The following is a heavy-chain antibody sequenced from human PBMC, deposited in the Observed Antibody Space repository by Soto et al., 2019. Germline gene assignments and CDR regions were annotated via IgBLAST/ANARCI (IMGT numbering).Heavy chain of an antibody. V-gene: IGHV3-7*05. CDR3: TRITSLAGVY. D-gene: IGHD3-10*01. J-gene: IGHJ4*02. Sequence: EVQLVESGGALVQPGGSLRLSCAVSGFTFNNYWMSWVRQAPGKGLEWVANIKQDGNEKYYVDSVKGRFTISRDNAKNSPYLQMNSLRAEDTAVYYCTRITSLAGVYWGQGTLVTVSS. CDR2: IKQDGNEK. CDR1: GFTFNNYW.